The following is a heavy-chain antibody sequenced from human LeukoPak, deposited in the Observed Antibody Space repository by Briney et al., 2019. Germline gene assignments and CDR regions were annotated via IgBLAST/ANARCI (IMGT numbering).Heavy chain of an antibody. Sequence: GASVKVSCKASGYTFTNYGISWVRQAPGQGLEWMGWIRPNNGNTNYAQRLQGRVAMTTDTSTSTAYMELRSLRSDDTAVYSCAKGLRGLGDFDYWAQGTLVNVSS. V-gene: IGHV1-18*01. D-gene: IGHD3-10*01. CDR1: GYTFTNYG. CDR2: IRPNNGNT. CDR3: AKGLRGLGDFDY. J-gene: IGHJ4*02.